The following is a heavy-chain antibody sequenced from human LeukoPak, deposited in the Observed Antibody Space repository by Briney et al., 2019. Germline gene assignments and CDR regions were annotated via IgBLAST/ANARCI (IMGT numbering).Heavy chain of an antibody. Sequence: GESLKISCKGSGYSFVGYWVGWVRQMPGKGLEFMGIIYPGDSETRYSPSFQGLVTISVDKSISTAYLHWSSLKASDTAMYYCARIGPDYGGNTYFDYWGQGTLVTVSS. D-gene: IGHD4-23*01. CDR2: IYPGDSET. CDR1: GYSFVGYW. CDR3: ARIGPDYGGNTYFDY. V-gene: IGHV5-51*01. J-gene: IGHJ4*02.